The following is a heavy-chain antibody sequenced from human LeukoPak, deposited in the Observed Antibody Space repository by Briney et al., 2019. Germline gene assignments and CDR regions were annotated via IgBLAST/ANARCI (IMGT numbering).Heavy chain of an antibody. CDR3: AKDRPTVTTSGGLYNWFDP. V-gene: IGHV3-23*01. D-gene: IGHD4-17*01. CDR1: GCTFSSYA. Sequence: GGSLRLSCAASGCTFSSYAMSWVRQAPGKGLEWVSAISGSGGSTYYADSVKGRFTISRDNSKNTLYLQMNSLRAEDTAVYYCAKDRPTVTTSGGLYNWFDPWGQGTLVTVSS. J-gene: IGHJ5*02. CDR2: ISGSGGST.